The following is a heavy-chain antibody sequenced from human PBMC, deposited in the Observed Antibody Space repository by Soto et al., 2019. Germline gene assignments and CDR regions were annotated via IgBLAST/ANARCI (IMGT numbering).Heavy chain of an antibody. Sequence: QVQLVQSGPEARVPGSSVTVSCKASAGTFPHYALSWVRQAPGQGLEWIGGIIPVLATTTYAQKLQGRVSIIADESANTVYMELSSLTSEDTAVYYCACNWGNSLKNWLDPWGQGTLVTVSS. CDR1: AGTFPHYA. CDR3: ACNWGNSLKNWLDP. V-gene: IGHV1-69*01. CDR2: IIPVLATT. J-gene: IGHJ5*02. D-gene: IGHD7-27*01.